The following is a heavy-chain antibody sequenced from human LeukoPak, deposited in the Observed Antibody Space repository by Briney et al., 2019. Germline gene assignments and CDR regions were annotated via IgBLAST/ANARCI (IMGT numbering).Heavy chain of an antibody. J-gene: IGHJ4*02. V-gene: IGHV3-30*04. D-gene: IGHD3-22*01. CDR2: MLYDGETA. Sequence: PGGSLRLSCAASGFTFSSYTLHSVRQAPGKGLEWVAVMLYDGETAYYADSVKGRFTVSRDNSKNTLYLQMNSLRHEDTAVYYCARDPRGPTTYDHSGRDTLDYWGQGTLVTVSS. CDR1: GFTFSSYT. CDR3: ARDPRGPTTYDHSGRDTLDY.